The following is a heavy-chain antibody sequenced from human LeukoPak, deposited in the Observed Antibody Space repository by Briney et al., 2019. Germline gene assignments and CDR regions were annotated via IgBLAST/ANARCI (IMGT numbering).Heavy chain of an antibody. J-gene: IGHJ4*02. V-gene: IGHV1-24*01. Sequence: GASVKVSCKGSGDTLTEISIHWVRQPPGKGLEWMGGLHPEDREVIYAQKFQGRVTMTEDSSTDTAYMDLRSLRSEDTAVCYCATAEQLVWGQGTLVTVSS. D-gene: IGHD6-6*01. CDR2: LHPEDREV. CDR1: GDTLTEIS. CDR3: ATAEQLV.